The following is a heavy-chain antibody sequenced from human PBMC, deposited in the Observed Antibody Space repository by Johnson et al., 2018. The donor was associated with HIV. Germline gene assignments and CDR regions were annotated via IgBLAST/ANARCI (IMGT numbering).Heavy chain of an antibody. Sequence: QMQLVESGGGVAQPGRSLRLSCAASRFTFSSYAIHWVRQAPGKGLEWVAVILYDGNNKYYADSVKGRFTISRDNSKNTLYLQMNSLRAEDTAVYYCAREGTSEPLHRIYDYGDYPTFDIWGRGTMVTVSS. CDR3: AREGTSEPLHRIYDYGDYPTFDI. V-gene: IGHV3-30-3*01. CDR1: RFTFSSYA. D-gene: IGHD4-17*01. CDR2: ILYDGNNK. J-gene: IGHJ3*02.